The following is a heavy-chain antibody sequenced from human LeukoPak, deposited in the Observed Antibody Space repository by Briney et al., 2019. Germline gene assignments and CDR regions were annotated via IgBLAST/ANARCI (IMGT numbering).Heavy chain of an antibody. Sequence: PGGSLRFSCATSGFTFSDYSMNWVRQAPGKGLDWVSSISSTSTAILYADSVKGRFTISRDNARNSLYLQMNSLRAEDTAVYYCARFETLAAKPFEYWGQGTLVTVSS. D-gene: IGHD6-19*01. J-gene: IGHJ4*02. CDR2: ISSTSTAI. CDR1: GFTFSDYS. CDR3: ARFETLAAKPFEY. V-gene: IGHV3-21*01.